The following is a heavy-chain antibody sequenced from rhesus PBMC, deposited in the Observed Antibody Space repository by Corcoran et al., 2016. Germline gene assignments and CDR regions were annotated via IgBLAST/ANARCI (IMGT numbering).Heavy chain of an antibody. D-gene: IGHD1-7*02. V-gene: IGHV4-173*01. J-gene: IGHJ2*01. CDR1: GGSILNSH. CDR2: IGGTGGDT. Sequence: QLPLQESGPGLVKPSETLTLTCIVSGGSILNSHWSCLRPTPGTGLEWVGRIGGTGGDTVYNYLLRSLVTSSRDTSKNQFSLKLSSVTAADTAVYYCARDPNNWNDDRYWYFDLWGPGTPITISS. CDR3: ARDPNNWNDDRYWYFDL.